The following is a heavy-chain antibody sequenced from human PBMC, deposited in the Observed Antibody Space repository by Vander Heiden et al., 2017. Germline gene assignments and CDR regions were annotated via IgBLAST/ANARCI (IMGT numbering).Heavy chain of an antibody. J-gene: IGHJ3*02. CDR2: ISWNSGSI. Sequence: EVQLVASGGGLVQPGRSLRLSCAASGFTFDDYALHWARQAPGKGVEWVSGISWNSGSIGYADSVKGRFTISRDNAKKSLYLQMNSLRAEDTALYYCAPLDGSAVDIWGQGTMVTVSS. CDR1: GFTFDDYA. CDR3: APLDGSAVDI. V-gene: IGHV3-9*01.